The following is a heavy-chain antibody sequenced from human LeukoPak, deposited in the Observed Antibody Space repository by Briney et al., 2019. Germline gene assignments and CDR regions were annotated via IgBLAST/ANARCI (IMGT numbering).Heavy chain of an antibody. Sequence: GGSLRLSCAASGLTFSDYYMTWIRQAPGKGLEGVSFISSSGTTIYSADSVRGRFTVSRDNAKNSLFLHMNSLRAEDTAVYYCAIQITMIVVVAYFDYWGQGNLVSVSS. J-gene: IGHJ4*02. CDR3: AIQITMIVVVAYFDY. CDR2: ISSSGTTI. CDR1: GLTFSDYY. D-gene: IGHD3-22*01. V-gene: IGHV3-11*04.